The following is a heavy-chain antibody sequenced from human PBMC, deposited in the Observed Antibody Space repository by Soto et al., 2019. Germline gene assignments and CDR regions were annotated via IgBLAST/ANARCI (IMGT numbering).Heavy chain of an antibody. CDR1: GYTFTSYG. D-gene: IGHD3-16*01. J-gene: IGHJ4*02. CDR3: ARGLNVYYFDY. CDR2: INAGNGNT. Sequence: ASVKVSCKASGYTFTSYGISWVRQAPGQRLEWMGWINAGNGNTKYSQKFQGRVTITRDTSASTAYMELSSLRSEDTAVYYCARGLNVYYFDYWGQGTLVTVS. V-gene: IGHV1-3*01.